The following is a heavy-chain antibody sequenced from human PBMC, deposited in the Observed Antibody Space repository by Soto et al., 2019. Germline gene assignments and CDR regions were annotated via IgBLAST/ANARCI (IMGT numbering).Heavy chain of an antibody. CDR2: IIPILGIA. CDR3: ARDSTANYYGILTGPLDY. V-gene: IGHV1-69*08. CDR1: GGTFSSYT. D-gene: IGHD3-9*01. Sequence: QVQLVQSGAEVKKPGSSVKVSCMASGGTFSSYTISWVRQAPGQGLEWMGRIIPILGIANYAQKFQGRVTITADKSTSTAYMELSSLRSEDTAVYYCARDSTANYYGILTGPLDYWGQGTLVTVSS. J-gene: IGHJ4*02.